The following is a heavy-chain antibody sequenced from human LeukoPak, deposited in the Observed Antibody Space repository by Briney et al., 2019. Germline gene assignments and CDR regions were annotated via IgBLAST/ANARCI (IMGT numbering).Heavy chain of an antibody. CDR1: GFTFNSYA. CDR3: AKDPGIVATIADY. CDR2: ISGSGGST. J-gene: IGHJ4*02. V-gene: IGHV3-23*01. D-gene: IGHD5-12*01. Sequence: GGSLRLSCAASGFTFNSYAMSWVRQAPGKGLDWVSAISGSGGSTYYADSVKGRFTISRDNAKNTLSLQMNSLRAEDTAVYYCAKDPGIVATIADYWGQGTLVTVSS.